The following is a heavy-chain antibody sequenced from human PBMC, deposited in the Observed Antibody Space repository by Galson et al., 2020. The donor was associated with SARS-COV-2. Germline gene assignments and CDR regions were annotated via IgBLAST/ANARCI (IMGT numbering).Heavy chain of an antibody. D-gene: IGHD3-10*01. V-gene: IGHV3-30*03. Sequence: GESLKISCAASGFTFSSYGMHWVRQAPGKGLEWVAVISYDGSNTYYADSVKGRFTISRDNSKNTLYLQMNSLRAEDTAVYYCARDLHSEELGYSLWFGGRDLGCGFDIWGQGTMVTVSS. CDR1: GFTFSSYG. CDR3: ARDLHSEELGYSLWFGGRDLGCGFDI. CDR2: ISYDGSNT. J-gene: IGHJ3*02.